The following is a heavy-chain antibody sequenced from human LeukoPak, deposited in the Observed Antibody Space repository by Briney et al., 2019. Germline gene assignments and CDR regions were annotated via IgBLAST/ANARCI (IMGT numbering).Heavy chain of an antibody. CDR2: IFPDDSET. CDR3: ARLWNDEGPRLDY. D-gene: IGHD1-1*01. J-gene: IGHJ4*02. Sequence: KAGESLKISCQAFGYSFASYWIGWVRQMPGKGLEWMGIIFPDDSETRYSPSFQGQVTISADKSISTAYLQWSSLRASDTAMYYCARLWNDEGPRLDYWGQGTLVTVSS. CDR1: GYSFASYW. V-gene: IGHV5-51*01.